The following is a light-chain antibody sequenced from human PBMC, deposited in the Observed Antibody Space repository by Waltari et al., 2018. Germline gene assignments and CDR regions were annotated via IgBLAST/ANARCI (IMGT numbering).Light chain of an antibody. V-gene: IGKV1-16*01. J-gene: IGKJ5*01. CDR1: HAINNY. CDR3: QQYSRNPPI. Sequence: QMTQSPSSLSASVGDRVTITCRASHAINNYLAWFQQKPGKAPKPLIFGAFNLHSGVPSRFSGTASGTDFTLTISSLQTEDFATYYCQQYSRNPPIFGQGTRLDIK. CDR2: GAF.